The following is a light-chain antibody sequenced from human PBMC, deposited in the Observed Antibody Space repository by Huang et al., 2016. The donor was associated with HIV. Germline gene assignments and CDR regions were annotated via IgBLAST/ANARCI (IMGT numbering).Light chain of an antibody. CDR2: GAS. CDR1: QSISRH. J-gene: IGKJ2*01. V-gene: IGKV1-39*01. Sequence: DIQMSQSPSSLSASVGDRVTITCRASQSISRHLNWYQQKPGKAPKLLISGASSLKSGVPSRFSGSGSGTDFTLTISSLQHEDFATYHCQQSFSAPRTFGQGTKLEIK. CDR3: QQSFSAPRT.